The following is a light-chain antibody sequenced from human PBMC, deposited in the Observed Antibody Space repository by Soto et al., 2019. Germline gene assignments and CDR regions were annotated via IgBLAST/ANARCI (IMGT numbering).Light chain of an antibody. CDR3: SSSTISSTLV. Sequence: QSVLTQPASVSGSPGQSITISCTGTSSDVGGYNHVSWYQQHPGKAPKLIIYEVSNRPSGVSNRFSGSKSGNTASLTISGLQAEDEADYYCSSSTISSTLVFGTGTKVTVL. CDR1: SSDVGGYNH. V-gene: IGLV2-14*01. J-gene: IGLJ1*01. CDR2: EVS.